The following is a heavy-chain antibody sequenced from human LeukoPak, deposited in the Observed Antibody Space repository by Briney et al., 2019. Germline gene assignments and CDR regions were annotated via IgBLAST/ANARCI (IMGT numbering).Heavy chain of an antibody. J-gene: IGHJ3*02. D-gene: IGHD3-10*01. V-gene: IGHV3-21*01. Sequence: GGYLRLYWAASGFTFSSYSMTWVRQAPGKGLEWVSSISSSSSYIYYADSVKGRFTISRDNAKNSLYLQMNSLRAEDTAVYYCARVGFGEEDAFDIWGQGTMVTVSS. CDR3: ARVGFGEEDAFDI. CDR1: GFTFSSYS. CDR2: ISSSSSYI.